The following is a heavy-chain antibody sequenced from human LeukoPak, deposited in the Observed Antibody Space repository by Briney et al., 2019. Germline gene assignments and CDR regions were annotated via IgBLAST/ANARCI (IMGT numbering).Heavy chain of an antibody. V-gene: IGHV3-66*01. J-gene: IGHJ4*02. CDR3: AKGERFLEWLSED. Sequence: GGSLRLSCAASGFTVSSNYMSWVRQAPGKGLEWVSVIYSGGSTYYADSVKGRFTISRDNSKNTLYLQMNSLRAEDTAVYYCAKGERFLEWLSEDWGQGTLVTVSS. D-gene: IGHD3-3*01. CDR1: GFTVSSNY. CDR2: IYSGGST.